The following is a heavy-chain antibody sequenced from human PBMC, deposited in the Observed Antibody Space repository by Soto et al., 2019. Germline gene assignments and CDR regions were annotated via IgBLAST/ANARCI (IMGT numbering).Heavy chain of an antibody. Sequence: EVQLVESGGGLVQPGGSLRLSCAASGFPFSNYWMSWVRQAPGKGLEWVANMKQAGSEQYYVDSVKGRFTISRDNAKNSLYLQMDSLRGEDTAVYYCARGFDYADSGYYPRWFDACGQGTLVTVSS. V-gene: IGHV3-7*01. CDR3: ARGFDYADSGYYPRWFDA. CDR1: GFPFSNYW. J-gene: IGHJ5*02. D-gene: IGHD3-22*01. CDR2: MKQAGSEQ.